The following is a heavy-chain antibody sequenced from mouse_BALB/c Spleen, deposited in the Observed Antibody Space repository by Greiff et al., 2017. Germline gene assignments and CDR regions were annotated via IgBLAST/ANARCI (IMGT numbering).Heavy chain of an antibody. CDR3: ARNYYGSSSFDY. V-gene: IGHV1-82*01. CDR2: IYPGDGDT. Sequence: VQLQQSGPELVKPGASVKISCKASGYAFSSSWMNWVKQRPGQGLEWIGRIYPGDGDTNYNGKFKGKATLTADKSSSTAYMQLSSLTSVDSAVYFCARNYYGSSSFDYWGQGTTLTVSS. D-gene: IGHD1-1*01. J-gene: IGHJ2*01. CDR1: GYAFSSSW.